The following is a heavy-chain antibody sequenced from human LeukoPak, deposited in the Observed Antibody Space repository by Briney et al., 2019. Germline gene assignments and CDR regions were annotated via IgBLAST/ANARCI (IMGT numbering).Heavy chain of an antibody. J-gene: IGHJ4*02. V-gene: IGHV3-21*01. CDR2: ISSSSSYI. CDR1: GFTFSSYS. D-gene: IGHD6-13*01. CDR3: ARDGGPYSSPFDY. Sequence: GGSLRLSCAASGFTFSSYSMNWVHQAPGKGLEWVSSISSSSSYIYYADSVKGRFTISRDNAKNSLYLQMNSLRAEDTAVYYCARDGGPYSSPFDYWGQGTLVTVSS.